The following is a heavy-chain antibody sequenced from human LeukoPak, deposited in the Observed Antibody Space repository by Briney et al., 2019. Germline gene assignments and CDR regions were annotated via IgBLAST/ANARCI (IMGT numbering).Heavy chain of an antibody. CDR3: ARDPRKYYNILTGYYPLYYFDY. CDR2: ISYDGNTK. D-gene: IGHD3-9*01. CDR1: GFTFSTYA. V-gene: IGHV3-30-3*01. J-gene: IGHJ4*02. Sequence: PGGSLRLSCAASGFTFSTYAIHWVRQAPGKGLEWVAVISYDGNTKYYADSVKGRFTISRDNSKNTLYLQMNSLRPEDTAVYYCARDPRKYYNILTGYYPLYYFDYWGQGTLVTVSS.